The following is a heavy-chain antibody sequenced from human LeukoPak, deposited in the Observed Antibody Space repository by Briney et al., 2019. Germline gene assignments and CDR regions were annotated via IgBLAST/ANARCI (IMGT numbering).Heavy chain of an antibody. CDR2: ISSSGATI. CDR1: GFTFSSYE. V-gene: IGHV3-48*03. D-gene: IGHD4-23*01. Sequence: GGSLRLSCAASGFTFSSYEMHWVRQAPGKGLEWVSYISSSGATIYYADSVKGRFTISRDNAKNSLYLQMNSLRAEDTAVYYCARDYGGSSPFDYWGQGTLVTVSS. CDR3: ARDYGGSSPFDY. J-gene: IGHJ4*02.